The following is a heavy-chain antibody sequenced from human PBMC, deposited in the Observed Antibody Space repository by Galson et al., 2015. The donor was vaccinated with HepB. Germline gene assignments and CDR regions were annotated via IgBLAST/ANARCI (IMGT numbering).Heavy chain of an antibody. CDR3: GKLGRMTPHLSHFDY. V-gene: IGHV3-30*18. J-gene: IGHJ4*02. CDR1: GFTFSLYG. D-gene: IGHD2/OR15-2a*01. CDR2: ISYDGSDK. Sequence: SLRLSCAASGFTFSLYGMHWVRQAPGKGLEWVAVISYDGSDKYYADSVKGRFTISRDNSKSTLFLQMNSLSTEDTAVYYCGKLGRMTPHLSHFDYWGQGTLVTVSS.